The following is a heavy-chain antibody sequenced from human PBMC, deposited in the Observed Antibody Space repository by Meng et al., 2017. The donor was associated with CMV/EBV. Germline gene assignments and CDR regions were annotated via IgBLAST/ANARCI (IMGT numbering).Heavy chain of an antibody. CDR3: ARDLRGSSRPIYYGMDV. CDR1: GYTFTGYY. D-gene: IGHD2-2*01. CDR2: INPNSGGT. J-gene: IGHJ6*02. Sequence: ASVKVSCKASGYTFTGYYMHWVRQAPGQGLEWMGWINPNSGGTNYAQKFQGRVTMTRDTSISTAYMELRRLRSDDTAVYCCARDLRGSSRPIYYGMDVWGQGTTVTVSS. V-gene: IGHV1-2*02.